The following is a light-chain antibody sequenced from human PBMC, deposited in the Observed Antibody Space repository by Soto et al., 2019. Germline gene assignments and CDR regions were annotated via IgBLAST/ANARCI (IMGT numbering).Light chain of an antibody. CDR2: KAS. CDR3: QQYNSYWT. V-gene: IGKV1-5*03. CDR1: QSISSW. Sequence: DIQMTQSPATLFETVGDRVTITCRASQSISSWLAWYQQKPGKAPKLLIYKASSLESGVPSRFSGSGSGTEFTLTISSLQPDDFATYYCQQYNSYWTFGQGTKVDIK. J-gene: IGKJ1*01.